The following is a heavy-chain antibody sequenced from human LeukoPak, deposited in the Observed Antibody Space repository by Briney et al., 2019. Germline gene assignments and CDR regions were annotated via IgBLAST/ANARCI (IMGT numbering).Heavy chain of an antibody. CDR1: GGSISSYY. V-gene: IGHV4-59*01. Sequence: SETLSLTXTVSGGSISSYYWSWIRQTPGKGLEWIGYIYYSGSTNYNPSLKSRVTISVDTSKNQFSLKLSSVTAADTAVYYCAGGDIAAAGTFDYWGQGTLVTVSS. CDR3: AGGDIAAAGTFDY. CDR2: IYYSGST. D-gene: IGHD6-13*01. J-gene: IGHJ4*02.